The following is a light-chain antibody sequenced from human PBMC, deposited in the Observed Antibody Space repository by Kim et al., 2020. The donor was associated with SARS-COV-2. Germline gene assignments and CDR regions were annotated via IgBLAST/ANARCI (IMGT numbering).Light chain of an antibody. CDR3: QQYNNWPRGT. V-gene: IGKV3-15*01. J-gene: IGKJ2*01. CDR1: QSVSSN. Sequence: EIVMTQSPATLSVSPGERATLSCRASQSVSSNLAWYQQKPGQAPMLLIYGASTRATGIPARFSGSGSGTEFTLTISSLQSEDFAVYYCQQYNNWPRGTFGQGTKLEI. CDR2: GAS.